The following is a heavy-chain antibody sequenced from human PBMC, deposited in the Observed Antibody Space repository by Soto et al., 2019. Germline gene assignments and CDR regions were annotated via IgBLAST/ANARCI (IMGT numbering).Heavy chain of an antibody. CDR3: ARVVLRSLSGWFFDY. Sequence: ASVKVSCKASGYTFTSYYMHWVRQAPGQGLEWMGIINPSGGSTSYAQKFQGRVTMTRDTSTSTVYIELSSLRSEDTAVYYWARVVLRSLSGWFFDYWGQGTLVTVSS. D-gene: IGHD6-19*01. V-gene: IGHV1-46*01. J-gene: IGHJ4*02. CDR1: GYTFTSYY. CDR2: INPSGGST.